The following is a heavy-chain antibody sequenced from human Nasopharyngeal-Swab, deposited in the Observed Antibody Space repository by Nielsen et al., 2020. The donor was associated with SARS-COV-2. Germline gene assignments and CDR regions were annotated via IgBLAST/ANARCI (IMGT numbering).Heavy chain of an antibody. CDR2: ISAANGKT. CDR1: GYTFTTSG. V-gene: IGHV1-3*01. CDR3: ARDPTVTPFPGYYHYYMDV. J-gene: IGHJ6*02. Sequence: ASVKVSCKASGYTFTTSGIHWVRQAPGQSLEWVGWISAANGKTASSQKFQGRVTITRDTSATTAYMEVSSLRSEDTAVYYCARDPTVTPFPGYYHYYMDVWGQGTTVTVSS. D-gene: IGHD4-17*01.